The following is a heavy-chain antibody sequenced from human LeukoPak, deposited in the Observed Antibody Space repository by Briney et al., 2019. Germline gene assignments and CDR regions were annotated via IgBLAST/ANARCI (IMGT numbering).Heavy chain of an antibody. D-gene: IGHD1-26*01. CDR3: ARVGNAGY. J-gene: IGHJ4*02. Sequence: PGGSLRLSCAASGFTFSSYSMNWVRQAPGKGLEWVSSISGSSSYIYYADSVKGRFTISRHNAKNSLYLQMNSLRAEDTAVYYCARVGNAGYWGQGTLVTVSS. V-gene: IGHV3-21*01. CDR1: GFTFSSYS. CDR2: ISGSSSYI.